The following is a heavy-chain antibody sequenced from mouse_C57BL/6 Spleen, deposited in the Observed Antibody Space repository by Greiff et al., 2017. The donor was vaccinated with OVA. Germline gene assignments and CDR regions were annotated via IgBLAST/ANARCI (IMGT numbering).Heavy chain of an antibody. Sequence: QVQLQQPGAELVRPGSSVKLSCKASGYTFTSYWMDWVKQRPGQGLEWIGNIYPSDSETHYNQKFKDKATLTVDKSSSTAYMQLSSLTSEASAVYYCARSGGDYGGFAYWGQGTLVTVSA. D-gene: IGHD2-4*01. CDR1: GYTFTSYW. J-gene: IGHJ3*01. V-gene: IGHV1-61*01. CDR3: ARSGGDYGGFAY. CDR2: IYPSDSET.